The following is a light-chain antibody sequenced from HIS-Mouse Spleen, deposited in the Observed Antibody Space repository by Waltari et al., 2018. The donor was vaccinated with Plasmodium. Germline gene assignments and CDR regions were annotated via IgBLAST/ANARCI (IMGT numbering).Light chain of an antibody. CDR3: AAWDDSLNGWV. Sequence: QSVLTPPPSASGTPGQRVTISCSGSSSTIRGTAETWYQQLPGTAPKLLIYSNNQRPSGVPDRFSGSKSGTSASLAISGLQSEDEADYYCAAWDDSLNGWVFGGGTKLTVL. CDR1: SSTIRGTA. J-gene: IGLJ3*02. CDR2: SNN. V-gene: IGLV1-44*01.